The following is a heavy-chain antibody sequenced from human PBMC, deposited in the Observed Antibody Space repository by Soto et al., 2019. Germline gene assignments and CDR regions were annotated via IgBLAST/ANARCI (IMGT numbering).Heavy chain of an antibody. CDR2: IMPVFDTA. CDR1: GGTFNNFA. J-gene: IGHJ6*02. Sequence: QVQLVQSGAEVKKPGSSVKVSCQASGGTFNNFAFNWVKQAPGQGLEWLGGIMPVFDTANNAQRYQGRVTITPDEFRSTVYMEMISLRSDATSVYYCATATISHLTIAYNHYVMDVFCPGSTVTVSS. D-gene: IGHD3-10*01. CDR3: ATATISHLTIAYNHYVMDV. V-gene: IGHV1-69*01.